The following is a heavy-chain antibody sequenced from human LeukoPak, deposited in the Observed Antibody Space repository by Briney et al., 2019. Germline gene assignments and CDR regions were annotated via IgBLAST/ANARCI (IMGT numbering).Heavy chain of an antibody. J-gene: IGHJ5*02. CDR2: ISDSGGAT. D-gene: IGHD2-21*01. Sequence: GGSLELSCAASGFTFSNHAMIWVRQAPGKGLQWVSGISDSGGATYYGDSVKGRFTISRDNPKNTMYLQMNSLRAEDTAVYYCAKWAIIPHNWFDPWGQGTLVIASS. CDR3: AKWAIIPHNWFDP. CDR1: GFTFSNHA. V-gene: IGHV3-23*01.